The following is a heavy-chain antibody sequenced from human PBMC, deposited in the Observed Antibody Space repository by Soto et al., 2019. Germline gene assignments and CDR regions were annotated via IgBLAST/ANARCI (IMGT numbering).Heavy chain of an antibody. D-gene: IGHD2-8*02. Sequence: QVQLVESGGGVVQPGRSLRLSCVASGFTFSSCAMHWVRQVPGKGLEWLAVVTHDGTLYPYADSVKGRFSFSRDNSRKTLYLQMNGLRPEDTALYYCVQDRSDTWSFDYWGQGTLVTVSS. CDR2: VTHDGTLY. CDR3: VQDRSDTWSFDY. V-gene: IGHV3-30*18. CDR1: GFTFSSCA. J-gene: IGHJ4*02.